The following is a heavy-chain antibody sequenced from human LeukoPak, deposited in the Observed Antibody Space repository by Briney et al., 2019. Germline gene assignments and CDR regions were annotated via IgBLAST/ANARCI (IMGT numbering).Heavy chain of an antibody. D-gene: IGHD6-13*01. J-gene: IGHJ5*01. V-gene: IGHV3-23*01. Sequence: GGSQTLSCVGSGFSFSSYGMSWVRQAPGMGLEWVSGISGSGASTFFRDSVKGRFNISRDNVKNTLYLHMKSLRVEDTAIYYCVKMSLTAAGRGRNWFDSWGQGTLVSVSS. CDR1: GFSFSSYG. CDR2: ISGSGAST. CDR3: VKMSLTAAGRGRNWFDS.